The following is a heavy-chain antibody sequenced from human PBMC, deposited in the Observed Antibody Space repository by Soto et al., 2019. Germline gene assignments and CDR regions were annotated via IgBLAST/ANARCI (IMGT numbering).Heavy chain of an antibody. CDR2: IYHSGST. J-gene: IGHJ5*02. CDR3: ARDWRPTVTTWWFDP. D-gene: IGHD4-4*01. Sequence: SETLSLTCAVSGGSISSSNWWSWVRQPPGKGLEWIGEIYHSGSTNYNPSLKSRVTISVDKSKNQFSLKLSSVTAADTAVYYCARDWRPTVTTWWFDPWGQGTLVTVSS. V-gene: IGHV4-4*02. CDR1: GGSISSSNW.